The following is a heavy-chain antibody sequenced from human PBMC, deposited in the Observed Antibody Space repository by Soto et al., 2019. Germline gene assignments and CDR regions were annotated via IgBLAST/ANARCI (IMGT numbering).Heavy chain of an antibody. CDR1: GGSISSYY. J-gene: IGHJ4*02. V-gene: IGHV4-59*01. Sequence: QVQLQESGPGLVKPSETLSLTCTVSGGSISSYYWSWIRQPPGKGLEWIGYIYYSGSTNYNPSLKDRDTVSVDTYKHQCSLKLSSVTAADTAVYYCARDSRGTGFDYWGQGTLVTGSS. D-gene: IGHD1-1*01. CDR2: IYYSGST. CDR3: ARDSRGTGFDY.